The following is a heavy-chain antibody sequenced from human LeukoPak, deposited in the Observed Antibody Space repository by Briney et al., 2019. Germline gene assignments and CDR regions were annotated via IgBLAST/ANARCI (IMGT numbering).Heavy chain of an antibody. Sequence: ASVKVSCKASGYTFNTYGITWVRQAPGQGLEWMGWISGYNGKTDYAQKLQGRVTMTTDTSSSTAYMELGSLRSDDTAVYYCARGLLWFGEFQNWFDPWGQGTLVTVSS. CDR3: ARGLLWFGEFQNWFDP. V-gene: IGHV1-18*01. J-gene: IGHJ5*02. CDR2: ISGYNGKT. D-gene: IGHD3-10*01. CDR1: GYTFNTYG.